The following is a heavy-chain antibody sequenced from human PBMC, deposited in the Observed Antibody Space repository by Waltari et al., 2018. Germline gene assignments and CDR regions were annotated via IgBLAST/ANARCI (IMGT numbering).Heavy chain of an antibody. CDR1: GGSFSGYY. CDR3: AGLRGPDY. Sequence: QVQLQQWGAGLLKPSETLSLTCAVYGGSFSGYYWSWIRQPPGKGLEWIGEINHSGSTHHHPSLKRRVTISVDTSKNQFSLKPSSVTAADTAVYYCAGLRGPDYWGQGTLVTVSS. V-gene: IGHV4-34*01. CDR2: INHSGST. D-gene: IGHD3-16*01. J-gene: IGHJ4*02.